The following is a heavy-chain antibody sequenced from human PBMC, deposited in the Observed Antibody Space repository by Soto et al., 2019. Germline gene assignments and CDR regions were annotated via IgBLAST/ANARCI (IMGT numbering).Heavy chain of an antibody. CDR1: GGSFNRHT. Sequence: QVQMVQSGAEVRKPESSVRVSCKASGGSFNRHTISWVRQAPGQGLEWMGGIIPIFGTANHAQKFQGRVTISADESTSTVYMESSSLRSDDTAIYYCARGWGYDSTDYYYAYWGQGPLVIVSS. CDR3: ARGWGYDSTDYYYAY. J-gene: IGHJ4*02. D-gene: IGHD3-22*01. CDR2: IIPIFGTA. V-gene: IGHV1-69*01.